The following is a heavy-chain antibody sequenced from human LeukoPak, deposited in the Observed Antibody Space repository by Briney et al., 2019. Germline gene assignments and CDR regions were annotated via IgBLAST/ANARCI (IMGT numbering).Heavy chain of an antibody. J-gene: IGHJ4*02. Sequence: SVKVSCKASGGTFSSYAISWVRQAPGQGLEWMGRIIPIFGTANYAQKFQGRVTITTDESTSTAYMELSSLRSEDTAVYYCAGAYRGYVWGSPLGYWGQGTLVTVSS. CDR2: IIPIFGTA. CDR3: AGAYRGYVWGSPLGY. CDR1: GGTFSSYA. V-gene: IGHV1-69*05. D-gene: IGHD3-16*01.